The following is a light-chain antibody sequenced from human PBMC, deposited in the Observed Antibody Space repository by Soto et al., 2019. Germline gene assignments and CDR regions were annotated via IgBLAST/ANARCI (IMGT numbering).Light chain of an antibody. CDR3: QQYGSSPLT. J-gene: IGKJ4*01. V-gene: IGKV3-20*01. CDR1: QSVRNNY. Sequence: EIVLTQSPDTLSLSPGARATLSCRASQSVRNNYLAWYQQKPGQAPRFLIYDASSRATGIPDRFSGSGSGADFTLTISSLEPEDFAVYYCQQYGSSPLTFGGGTKVEI. CDR2: DAS.